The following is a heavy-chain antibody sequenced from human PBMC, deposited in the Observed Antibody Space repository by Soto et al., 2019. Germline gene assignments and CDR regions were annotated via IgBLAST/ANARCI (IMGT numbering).Heavy chain of an antibody. Sequence: PSETLSLTCTVSGGSISSYYWSWIRQPPGKGLEWIGYIYYSGSTNYNPSLKSRVTISVDTSKNQFSLKLSSVTAADTAVYYCARDYYGSGSYYTAGYMGVWGKGTQVTVAS. D-gene: IGHD3-10*01. CDR2: IYYSGST. J-gene: IGHJ6*03. CDR3: ARDYYGSGSYYTAGYMGV. CDR1: GGSISSYY. V-gene: IGHV4-59*01.